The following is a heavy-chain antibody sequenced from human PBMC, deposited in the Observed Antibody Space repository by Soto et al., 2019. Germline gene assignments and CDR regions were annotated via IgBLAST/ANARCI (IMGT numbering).Heavy chain of an antibody. V-gene: IGHV4-34*01. D-gene: IGHD6-19*01. CDR1: GGSFSGYY. J-gene: IGHJ5*02. CDR2: INHSGST. Sequence: SETLSLTCAVYGGSFSGYYWSWIRQPPGKGLEWIGEINHSGSTNYNPSLKSRVTISVDTSKNQFSLKLSSVTAADTAVYYCARSRRARQWLSLNWFDPWGQGTLVTVS. CDR3: ARSRRARQWLSLNWFDP.